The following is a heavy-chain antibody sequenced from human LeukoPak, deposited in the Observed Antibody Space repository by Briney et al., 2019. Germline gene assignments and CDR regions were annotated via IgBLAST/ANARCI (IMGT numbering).Heavy chain of an antibody. J-gene: IGHJ4*02. CDR1: GDSVSRNGAA. V-gene: IGHV6-1*01. CDR3: SRKMGAFDY. CDR2: TYFSSKWYS. D-gene: IGHD1-26*01. Sequence: SQTLSLTCDISGDSVSRNGAAWNWIRQSPSRGLEWLGGTYFSSKWYSDYAAFVKGRITISPDTSKNQVSLQLNSVTPEDTAIYYCSRKMGAFDYWGQGTLVTVSS.